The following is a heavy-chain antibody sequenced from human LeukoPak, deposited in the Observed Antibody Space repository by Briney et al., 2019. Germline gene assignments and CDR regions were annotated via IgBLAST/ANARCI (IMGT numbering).Heavy chain of an antibody. CDR1: GGSISSGGYY. V-gene: IGHV4-31*03. Sequence: MPSQTLSLTCTVSGGSISSGGYYWSWIRQHPGKGLEWIGYIYYSGSTYYNPSLKSRVTISVDTSKNQFSLKLSSVTAADTAVYYCARAVCSGGSCYFDYWGQGTLVTVSS. CDR3: ARAVCSGGSCYFDY. CDR2: IYYSGST. D-gene: IGHD2-15*01. J-gene: IGHJ4*02.